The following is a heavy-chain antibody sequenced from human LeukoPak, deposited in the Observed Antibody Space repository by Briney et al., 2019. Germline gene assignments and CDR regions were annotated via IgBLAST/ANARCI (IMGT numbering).Heavy chain of an antibody. J-gene: IGHJ4*02. Sequence: SVKVSCKASGYTFTGYYMHWVRQAPGQGLEWMGRIIPILGIANYAQKFQGRVTITADKSTSTAYMELSSLRSEDTAVYYCARQVEMATTHFDYWGQGTLVTVSS. V-gene: IGHV1-69*02. CDR2: IIPILGIA. CDR1: GYTFTGYY. D-gene: IGHD5-24*01. CDR3: ARQVEMATTHFDY.